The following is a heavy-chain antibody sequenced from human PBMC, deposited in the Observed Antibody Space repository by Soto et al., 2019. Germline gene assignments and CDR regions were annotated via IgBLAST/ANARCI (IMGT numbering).Heavy chain of an antibody. CDR1: GGTFSSYA. D-gene: IGHD1-26*01. Sequence: SVKASCKASGGTFSSYAISWVRQAPGQGLEWMGGIIPIFGTANYAQKFQGRVTITADESTSTAYMELSSLRSEDTAVYYCARAVDSGSYGGDYWGQGTLVTVSS. V-gene: IGHV1-69*13. CDR3: ARAVDSGSYGGDY. J-gene: IGHJ4*02. CDR2: IIPIFGTA.